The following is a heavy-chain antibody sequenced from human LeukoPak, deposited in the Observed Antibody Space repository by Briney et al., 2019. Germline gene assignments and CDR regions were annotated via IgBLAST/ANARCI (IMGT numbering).Heavy chain of an antibody. V-gene: IGHV3-30*03. D-gene: IGHD3-16*02. Sequence: PGGSLRLSCAASGFTFSSYGMHWVRQAPGKGLEWVAVISYDGSNKYYADSVKGRFTISRDNSKNTLYLQMNSLRAEDTAVYYCARDEGGGSYQFDPWGQGTLVTVSS. CDR3: ARDEGGGSYQFDP. J-gene: IGHJ5*02. CDR1: GFTFSSYG. CDR2: ISYDGSNK.